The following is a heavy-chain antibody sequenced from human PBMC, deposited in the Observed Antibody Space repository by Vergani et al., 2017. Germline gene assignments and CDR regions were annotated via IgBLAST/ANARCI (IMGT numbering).Heavy chain of an antibody. V-gene: IGHV3-30*01. Sequence: QVQLVESGGGVVQPGRSLRLSCAASGFTFSSYAMHWVRQAPGKGLEWVAVISYDGSNKYYADSVKGRFTISRDNSKTTLYLQMNSLRAEDTAVYYCAREPESPLIPAAEYYYYYGMDVWGQGTTVTVSS. J-gene: IGHJ6*02. CDR2: ISYDGSNK. D-gene: IGHD2-2*01. CDR3: AREPESPLIPAAEYYYYYGMDV. CDR1: GFTFSSYA.